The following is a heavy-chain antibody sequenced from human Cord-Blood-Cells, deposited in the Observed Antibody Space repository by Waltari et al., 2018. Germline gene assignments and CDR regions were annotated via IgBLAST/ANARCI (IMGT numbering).Heavy chain of an antibody. V-gene: IGHV1-24*01. D-gene: IGHD3-22*01. CDR3: ATGKVSVVISSPTFDY. Sequence: QVQLVQSGAEVKKPGASVKVSCKVSGYTLTELSLNWFREAPGKWLEWMGAFDPEYGETIYAQKFQVRVTMTEDTSTDTAYLELSSLRSEDTAVYYCATGKVSVVISSPTFDYWGQGTLVTVSS. CDR1: GYTLTELS. J-gene: IGHJ4*02. CDR2: FDPEYGET.